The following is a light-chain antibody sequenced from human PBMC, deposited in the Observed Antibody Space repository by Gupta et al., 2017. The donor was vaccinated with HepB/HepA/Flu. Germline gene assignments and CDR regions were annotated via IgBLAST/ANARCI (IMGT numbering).Light chain of an antibody. CDR1: QSISSW. J-gene: IGKJ2*01. CDR3: HQYNSYAYT. V-gene: IGKV1-5*03. Sequence: DIQMTQSPSTLSASVGDRVTITCRASQSISSWLAWYQQKPGKAPKLLIYKASSLESGVPSRFSGRGSGTEFTLTISSRQPDDFATYYCHQYNSYAYTFGQGTKLEIK. CDR2: KAS.